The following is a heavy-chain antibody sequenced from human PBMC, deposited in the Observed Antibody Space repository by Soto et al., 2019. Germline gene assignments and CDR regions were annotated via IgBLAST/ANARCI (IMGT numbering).Heavy chain of an antibody. Sequence: GASVNVSCKASGYSFTDYHIHWVRQAPGQGLEWLGRINPKSGGTSTAQKFQGWVTMTTDTSISTASMELTRLTSDDTAIYYCARGDSTDCSNGVCSLLYNHDMEVWGHGNTVTVSS. V-gene: IGHV1-2*04. J-gene: IGHJ6*02. CDR3: ARGDSTDCSNGVCSLLYNHDMEV. CDR1: GYSFTDYH. D-gene: IGHD2-8*01. CDR2: INPKSGGT.